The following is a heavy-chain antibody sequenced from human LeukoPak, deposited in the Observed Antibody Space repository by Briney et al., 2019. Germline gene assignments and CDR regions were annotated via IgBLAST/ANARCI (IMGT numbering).Heavy chain of an antibody. J-gene: IGHJ4*02. CDR3: VKQTSSPDY. CDR2: ISAGGDST. V-gene: IGHV3-23*01. D-gene: IGHD2-2*01. CDR1: GFTFSIYG. Sequence: GGSLRLSCAASGFTFSIYGMTWVRQAPGKGLEWVSAISAGGDSTYYADSVKGRFTISRDNSKNTLYLQMNSLRAEDTAVYHCVKQTSSPDYWGQGTLVIVSS.